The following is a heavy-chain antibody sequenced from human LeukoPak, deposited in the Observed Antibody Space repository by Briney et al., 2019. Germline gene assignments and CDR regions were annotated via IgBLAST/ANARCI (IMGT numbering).Heavy chain of an antibody. J-gene: IGHJ5*02. V-gene: IGHV4-31*03. CDR3: ARKRYDYVWGSYRYPTFDP. Sequence: SETLSLTCTVSGGSISSGGSYWSWIRQHPGKGLEWIGYIYYSGSTYYNPSLKSRVTISVDTSKNQFSLKLSSVTAADTAVYYCARKRYDYVWGSYRYPTFDPWGQGTLVTVSS. CDR1: GGSISSGGSY. D-gene: IGHD3-16*02. CDR2: IYYSGST.